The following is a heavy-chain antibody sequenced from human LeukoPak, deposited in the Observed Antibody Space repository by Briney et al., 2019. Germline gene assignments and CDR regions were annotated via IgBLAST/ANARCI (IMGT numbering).Heavy chain of an antibody. CDR2: IYSGGST. CDR1: GFTVSSNY. D-gene: IGHD6-6*01. V-gene: IGHV3-66*02. Sequence: GGSLRLSCAASGFTVSSNYTSWVRQAPGKGLEWVSVIYSGGSTYYADSVKGRFTISRDNSKNTLYLQMNSLRAEDTAVYYCARVRYSSSSGWFDPWGQGTLVTVSS. J-gene: IGHJ5*02. CDR3: ARVRYSSSSGWFDP.